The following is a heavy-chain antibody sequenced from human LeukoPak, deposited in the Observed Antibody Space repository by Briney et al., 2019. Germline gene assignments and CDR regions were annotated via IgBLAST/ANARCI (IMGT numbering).Heavy chain of an antibody. D-gene: IGHD2-2*01. V-gene: IGHV3-23*01. Sequence: GGFLRLSCAASGFTFSSYGMNWVRQAPGKGLEWVSAIGVSADQTFYADSVKGRFTISRDNSKNTLSLAMNNLRAEDTAVYYCAKERNARGALDYWGRGTLVTVSS. CDR3: AKERNARGALDY. J-gene: IGHJ4*02. CDR2: IGVSADQT. CDR1: GFTFSSYG.